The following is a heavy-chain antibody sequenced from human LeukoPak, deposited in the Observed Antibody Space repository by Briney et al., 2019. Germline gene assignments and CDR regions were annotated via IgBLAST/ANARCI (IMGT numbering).Heavy chain of an antibody. V-gene: IGHV3-30*03. J-gene: IGHJ4*02. D-gene: IGHD2-15*01. CDR2: ISYDGSNK. CDR1: GFTFSSYG. Sequence: PGGSLRLSCAASGFTFSSYGMHWVRQAPGKGLEWVAVISYDGSNKYYADSVKGRFTISRDNSKNTLYLQMNSLRAEDTAVYYCATSRECSGGSCYWPGGYWGQGTLVTVSS. CDR3: ATSRECSGGSCYWPGGY.